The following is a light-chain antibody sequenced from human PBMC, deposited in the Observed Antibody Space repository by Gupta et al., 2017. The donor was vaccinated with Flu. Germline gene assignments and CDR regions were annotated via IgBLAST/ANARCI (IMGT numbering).Light chain of an antibody. V-gene: IGKV4-1*01. Sequence: EIVLTQPPDSLAVSLGERATINCKASQSVLDRSNNKNYLAWYQQKPGQPPKLLIYWAPTRESGVPDRFSGSGSGADFTLTISSLQAGDVAVYYCQQYYITPVTFGQGTKLEIK. CDR2: WAP. CDR3: QQYYITPVT. CDR1: QSVLDRSNNKNY. J-gene: IGKJ2*01.